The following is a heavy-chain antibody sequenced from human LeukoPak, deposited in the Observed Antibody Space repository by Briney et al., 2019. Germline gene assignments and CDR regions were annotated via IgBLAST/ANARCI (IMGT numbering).Heavy chain of an antibody. J-gene: IGHJ4*02. V-gene: IGHV3-21*01. Sequence: GGSLRLSCAASGFTFSSYSMNWVRQAQGKGLEWVSSISSSSSYIYYADSVKGRFTISRDNAKHSLYLQMNSLRAEDTAVYYCAKDIVGGGDDYWGQGTLVTVSS. CDR3: AKDIVGGGDDY. CDR2: ISSSSSYI. D-gene: IGHD2-21*02. CDR1: GFTFSSYS.